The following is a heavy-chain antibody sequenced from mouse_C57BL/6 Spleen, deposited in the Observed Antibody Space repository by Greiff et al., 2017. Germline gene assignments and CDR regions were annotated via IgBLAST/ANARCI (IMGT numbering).Heavy chain of an antibody. J-gene: IGHJ4*01. CDR1: GYSITSDY. CDR3: ARRGGYAMDD. Sequence: EVKLVESGPGLAQPSQTLSLTCSVTGYSITSDYWNWIRKFPGNKLEYMGYISYSGSTYYTPSLNSRIYINRDTSKNQYYLQLNSVTTEDTATYYCARRGGYAMDDWGQGTSVTVSS. V-gene: IGHV3-8*01. D-gene: IGHD2-2*01. CDR2: ISYSGST.